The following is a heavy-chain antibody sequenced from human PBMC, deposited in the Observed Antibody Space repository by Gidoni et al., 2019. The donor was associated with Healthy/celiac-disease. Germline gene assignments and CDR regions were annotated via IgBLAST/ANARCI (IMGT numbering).Heavy chain of an antibody. J-gene: IGHJ4*02. CDR3: ARSEGGSYYDGVY. CDR2: IYHSGST. CDR1: GYSISSGYY. V-gene: IGHV4-38-2*01. Sequence: QVQLQESGPGLVKPSETLSLTCAVSGYSISSGYYWGWIRQPPGKGLEWIGSIYHSGSTYYNPSLKSRVTISVDTSKNQFSLKLSSVTAADTAVYYCARSEGGSYYDGVYWGQGTLVTVSS. D-gene: IGHD1-26*01.